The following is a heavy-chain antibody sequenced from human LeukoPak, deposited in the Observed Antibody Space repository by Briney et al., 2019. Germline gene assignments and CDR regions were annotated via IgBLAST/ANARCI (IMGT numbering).Heavy chain of an antibody. J-gene: IGHJ5*02. Sequence: PSETLSLTCTVSGGSISSYYWSWIRQPARKGLEWIGRIYTSGSTNYNPSLKSRVTMSVDTSKNQFSLKLSSVTAADTAVYYCARDLLGDILTGYSQFDPWGQGTLVTVSS. CDR3: ARDLLGDILTGYSQFDP. V-gene: IGHV4-4*07. CDR2: IYTSGST. CDR1: GGSISSYY. D-gene: IGHD3-9*01.